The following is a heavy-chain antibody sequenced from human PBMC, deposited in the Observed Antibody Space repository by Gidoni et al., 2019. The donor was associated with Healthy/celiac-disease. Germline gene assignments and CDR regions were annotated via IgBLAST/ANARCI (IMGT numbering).Heavy chain of an antibody. CDR3: AVYRHYYGMDV. Sequence: QLQLQESGPGLVKPSETLSLTCTVSGGSISSSSYYWGWIRQPPGKGLEWIGSIYYSGSTYYNPSLKSRVTISVDTSKNQFSLKLSSVTAADTAVYYCAVYRHYYGMDVWGQGTTVTVSS. V-gene: IGHV4-39*01. CDR2: IYYSGST. J-gene: IGHJ6*02. D-gene: IGHD5-12*01. CDR1: GGSISSSSYY.